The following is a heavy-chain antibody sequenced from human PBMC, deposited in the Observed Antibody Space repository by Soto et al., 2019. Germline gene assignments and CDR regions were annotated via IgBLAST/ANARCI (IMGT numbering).Heavy chain of an antibody. CDR1: GFTFDDYA. V-gene: IGHV3-9*01. D-gene: IGHD1-26*01. CDR2: ISWNSGSI. Sequence: PGGSLRLSCAASGFTFDDYAMHWVRQAPEKGLEWVSGISWNSGSIGYADSVKGRFTISRDNVRNSLYLQMNSLGADDTALYYCAKDGRRRSGSYSYNWFDPWGQGTLVTVSS. J-gene: IGHJ5*02. CDR3: AKDGRRRSGSYSYNWFDP.